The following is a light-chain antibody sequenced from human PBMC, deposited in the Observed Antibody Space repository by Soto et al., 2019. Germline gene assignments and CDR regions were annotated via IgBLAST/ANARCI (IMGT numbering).Light chain of an antibody. CDR1: SSDAGNYNF. J-gene: IGLJ3*02. CDR3: CSYAGSSTSWV. CDR2: EDS. Sequence: ALSQPASVSGSPGQSITISCTGTSSDAGNYNFVSWYQQHPGKAPKVIIYEDSTRPSGVSNRISGSKSGNTASLTISGLQAEDEADYYCCSYAGSSTSWVFGGGTKLTVL. V-gene: IGLV2-23*01.